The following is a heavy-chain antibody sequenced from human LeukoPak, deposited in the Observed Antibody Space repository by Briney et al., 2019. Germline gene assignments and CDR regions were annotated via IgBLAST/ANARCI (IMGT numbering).Heavy chain of an antibody. CDR2: INPHTGGT. J-gene: IGHJ5*02. V-gene: IGHV1-2*02. D-gene: IGHD2-15*01. CDR1: GYTFTGYY. CDR3: ARPRYCSGGSCLNWFDP. Sequence: GASVKVSCKASGYTFTGYYMHWVRQAPGQGLEWMGWINPHTGGTNYAQKFQGRVTMTRDTSTSTAYMELSNLRSDDTAVYYCARPRYCSGGSCLNWFDPWGQGTLVTVSS.